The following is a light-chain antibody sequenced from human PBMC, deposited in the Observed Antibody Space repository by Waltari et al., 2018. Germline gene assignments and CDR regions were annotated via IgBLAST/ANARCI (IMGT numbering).Light chain of an antibody. CDR3: QHYNNYSPWT. J-gene: IGKJ1*01. Sequence: DIQMTHSPSTLSASVGDRVTITCRASQNINSWLAWYQKKPGKAPKLLIYKASSLESGVPSRFSGSGSGTEFTLTITSLQPDDFATYFCQHYNNYSPWTFGQGTKVEVK. CDR2: KAS. CDR1: QNINSW. V-gene: IGKV1-5*03.